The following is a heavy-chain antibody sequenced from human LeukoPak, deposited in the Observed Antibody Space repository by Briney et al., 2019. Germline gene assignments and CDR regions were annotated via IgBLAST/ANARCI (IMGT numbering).Heavy chain of an antibody. Sequence: PSETLSLTCTVSGGSISSSSYYWGWIRQPPGKGLEWIGSIYYSGSTYYNPSLKSRVTILVDTSKNQFSLKLSSVTAADTAVYYCARANHSTIGMVRGISNAFDIWGQGAMVTVSS. J-gene: IGHJ3*02. CDR3: ARANHSTIGMVRGISNAFDI. CDR1: GGSISSSSYY. D-gene: IGHD3-10*01. CDR2: IYYSGST. V-gene: IGHV4-39*07.